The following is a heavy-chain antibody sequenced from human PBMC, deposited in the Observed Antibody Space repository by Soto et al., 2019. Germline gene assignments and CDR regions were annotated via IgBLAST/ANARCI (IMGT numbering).Heavy chain of an antibody. CDR3: ATGSFTSTGGRIGYHYNAMDV. CDR1: GGTFISHS. J-gene: IGHJ6*02. Sequence: ASVKVSCKSSGGTFISHSINCVRQAPGQGLEWMGGIIPIFGPANFAKKFQGRVTITADESTTTAYMELSSLTSEDTAVYYCATGSFTSTGGRIGYHYNAMDVWGQGTTVTVSS. CDR2: IIPIFGPA. V-gene: IGHV1-69*13. D-gene: IGHD1-1*01.